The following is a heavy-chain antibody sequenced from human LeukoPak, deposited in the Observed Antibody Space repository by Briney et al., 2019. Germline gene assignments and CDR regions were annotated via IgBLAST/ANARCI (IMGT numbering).Heavy chain of an antibody. CDR1: GFTFSTYG. V-gene: IGHV3-30*02. J-gene: IGHJ6*03. D-gene: IGHD3-10*01. CDR3: AKPRDWFGENYYMDV. Sequence: GGSLRLSCAASGFTFSTYGMHWVRQAPGKGLEGVAFIRYDGNNKYYGDTVKGRITISRDNSKNTLYLQMNSLRAEDTAVYYCAKPRDWFGENYYMDVWGKGTTVTVSS. CDR2: IRYDGNNK.